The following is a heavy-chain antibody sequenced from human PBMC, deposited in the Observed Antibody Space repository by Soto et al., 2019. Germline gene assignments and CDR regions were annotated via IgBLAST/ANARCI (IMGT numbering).Heavy chain of an antibody. CDR1: GYTFTSYD. CDR2: MNPNSGNT. J-gene: IGHJ4*02. V-gene: IGHV1-8*01. D-gene: IGHD2-2*01. CDR3: ARGSRYCSSTSCYLYALDY. Sequence: ASVKVSCEASGYTFTSYDINWVRQATGQGLEWMGWMNPNSGNTGYAQKFQGRVTMTRNTSISTAYMELSSLRSEDTAVYYCARGSRYCSSTSCYLYALDYWGQGTLVTVSS.